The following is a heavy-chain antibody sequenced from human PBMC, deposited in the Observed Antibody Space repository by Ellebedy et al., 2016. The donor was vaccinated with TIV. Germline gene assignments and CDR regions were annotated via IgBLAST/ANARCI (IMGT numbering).Heavy chain of an antibody. CDR2: IIPIFGTA. CDR1: GGTFSSYA. V-gene: IGHV1-69*13. D-gene: IGHD6-13*01. Sequence: AASVKVSCKASGGTFSSYAISWVRQAPGQGLEWMGGIIPIFGTANYAQKFQGRVTITADESTSTAYMELSSLRSEDTAVYYCARPSRIAAAGTSGSYYYGMDVWGQGTTVTVSS. J-gene: IGHJ6*02. CDR3: ARPSRIAAAGTSGSYYYGMDV.